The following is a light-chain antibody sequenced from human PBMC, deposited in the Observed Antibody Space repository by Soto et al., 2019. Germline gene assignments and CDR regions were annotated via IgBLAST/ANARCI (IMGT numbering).Light chain of an antibody. J-gene: IGKJ4*01. V-gene: IGKV3-15*01. CDR3: QQYGNWPLT. CDR2: ATS. Sequence: EIVVTQSPATLSVSPGERATLSCRASQSVGNNFAWYQQKPRQAPRLLIFATSTRATGVPARFIGSGSGTEFTLPFSSLQSEDFAVYYCQQYGNWPLTFGGGAPVAIE. CDR1: QSVGNN.